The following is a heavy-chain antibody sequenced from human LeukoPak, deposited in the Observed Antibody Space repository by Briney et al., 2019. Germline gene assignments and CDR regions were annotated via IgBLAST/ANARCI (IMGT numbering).Heavy chain of an antibody. V-gene: IGHV3-53*01. CDR3: ARVVGGSSRSFDY. CDR2: IYSGGDT. J-gene: IGHJ4*02. Sequence: GGSLRLSCAASGSIVSSNHMSWARQAPGKGLEWVSVIYSGGDTYYADSVKGRFTISRDNSKNTLYLHMNSLRAEDTAVYYCARVVGGSSRSFDYWGQGTLVTVSS. D-gene: IGHD1-26*01. CDR1: GSIVSSNH.